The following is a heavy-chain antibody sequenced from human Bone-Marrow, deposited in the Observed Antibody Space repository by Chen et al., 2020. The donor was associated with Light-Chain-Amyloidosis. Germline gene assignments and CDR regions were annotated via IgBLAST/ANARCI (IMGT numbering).Heavy chain of an antibody. CDR1: GYTFPNYW. D-gene: IGHD5-12*01. CDR2: IYPVDSDA. V-gene: IGHV5-51*01. CDR3: ARRRDGYNFDY. J-gene: IGHJ4*02. Sequence: EVQLEQSGPEVKKPGESLKISCKGSGYTFPNYWIGWVRQMLGKGLEWMGVIYPVDSDARYSPSFEGQVTISADKSITTAYLQWRSLKASDTAMYYCARRRDGYNFDYWGQGTLVTVSS.